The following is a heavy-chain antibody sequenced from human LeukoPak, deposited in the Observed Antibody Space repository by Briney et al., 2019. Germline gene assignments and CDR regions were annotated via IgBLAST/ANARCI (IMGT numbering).Heavy chain of an antibody. CDR1: GYTFTSYD. D-gene: IGHD2-2*01. CDR2: MNPNSGNT. J-gene: IGHJ5*02. V-gene: IGHV1-8*01. CDR3: AIRRRQLSYNWFDP. Sequence: GASVKVSCKASGYTFTSYDINWVRQATGQGLEWMGWMNPNSGNTGYAQKFQGRVTKTRNTSISTAYMELSSLRSEDTAVYYCAIRRRQLSYNWFDPWGQGTLVTVSS.